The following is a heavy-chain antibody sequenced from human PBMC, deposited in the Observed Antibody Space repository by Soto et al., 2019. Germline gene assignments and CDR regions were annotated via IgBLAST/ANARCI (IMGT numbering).Heavy chain of an antibody. V-gene: IGHV3-53*01. CDR1: RSNFASRN. D-gene: IGHD2-2*01. J-gene: IGHJ4*02. CDR2: WYSGGQT. CDR3: SKNNVAPAFVGFEY. Sequence: EVWLRRPCAASRSNFASRNLPWVRQVPGRGLEWVSIWYSGGQTYYTESVRGRFTISRDISKNTLDLQMNRLTADDTAMYYCSKNNVAPAFVGFEYWGQGTLVTVSS.